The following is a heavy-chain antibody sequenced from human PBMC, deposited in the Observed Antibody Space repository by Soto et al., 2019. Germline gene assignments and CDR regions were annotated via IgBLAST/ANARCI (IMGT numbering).Heavy chain of an antibody. CDR3: ARDRGYYGSGSPPGYMDV. V-gene: IGHV3-13*01. D-gene: IGHD3-10*01. Sequence: GGSLTLSCAASGFPFSSYDMHWVRHATGKGVEWVSAIGTAGDTYDPGSVKGRFTIARENAKHSLYLQMNRLTAGHTAVYYCARDRGYYGSGSPPGYMDVWGKGTTVTVSS. CDR2: IGTAGDT. CDR1: GFPFSSYD. J-gene: IGHJ6*03.